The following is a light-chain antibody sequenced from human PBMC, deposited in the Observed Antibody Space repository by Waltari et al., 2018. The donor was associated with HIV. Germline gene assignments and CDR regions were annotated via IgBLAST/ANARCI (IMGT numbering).Light chain of an antibody. CDR3: QQANSFPYT. CDR2: AAS. CDR1: QDISRW. V-gene: IGKV1-12*01. J-gene: IGKJ2*01. Sequence: IQMTQSPSSVSASVGDRVTITCRASQDISRWLAWYQQKPGKAPKLLIYAASTLQGGVPSRFSGRGSGTEFTLTISSLQPEDFATYYCQQANSFPYTFGQGTKLDIK.